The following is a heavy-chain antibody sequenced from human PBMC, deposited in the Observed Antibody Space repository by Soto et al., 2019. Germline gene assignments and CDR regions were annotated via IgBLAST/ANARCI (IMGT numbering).Heavy chain of an antibody. CDR1: GFSFSTYA. CDR2: ISGSGGTT. CDR3: AKDQAAAGTISSYFQH. J-gene: IGHJ1*01. V-gene: IGHV3-23*01. D-gene: IGHD6-13*01. Sequence: GGSLRLSCAASGFSFSTYAMSWVRQAPGKGLEWVSGISGSGGTTYYADSVKGRFTISRDNSKNTLYLQVNSLRVEDTAVYYCAKDQAAAGTISSYFQHWGQGTLVTVSS.